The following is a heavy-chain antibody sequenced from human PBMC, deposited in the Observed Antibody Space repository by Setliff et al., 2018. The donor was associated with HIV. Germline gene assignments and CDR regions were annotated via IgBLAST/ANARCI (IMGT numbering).Heavy chain of an antibody. J-gene: IGHJ5*02. CDR2: INTNTGSP. Sequence: GASVKVSCKASGYTFINYAMNWVRQAPGQGLEWMGWINTNTGSPTYAQAFTGRFVSSVDTSVTTAYLQISSLKAEDTAVYYCARALYGDYGGDINWFDPWGQGTLVTVSS. D-gene: IGHD4-17*01. CDR1: GYTFINYA. CDR3: ARALYGDYGGDINWFDP. V-gene: IGHV7-4-1*02.